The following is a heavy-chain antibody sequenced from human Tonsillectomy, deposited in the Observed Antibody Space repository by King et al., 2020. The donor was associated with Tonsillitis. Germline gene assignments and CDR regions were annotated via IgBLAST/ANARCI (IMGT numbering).Heavy chain of an antibody. CDR3: ASRSTYYYDSSGYPLEYFQH. CDR2: FYYSGST. Sequence: VQLQESGPGLVKPSQTLSLTCTVPVGSLSSGVHYWNWIRQHPGKGLEWIGYFYYSGSTYNNPSLKSRVGISVYPAPNQFSLKLISLTAAATAVYYCASRSTYYYDSSGYPLEYFQHWGQGTLVTVSS. CDR1: VGSLSSGVHY. D-gene: IGHD3-22*01. J-gene: IGHJ1*01. V-gene: IGHV4-31*03.